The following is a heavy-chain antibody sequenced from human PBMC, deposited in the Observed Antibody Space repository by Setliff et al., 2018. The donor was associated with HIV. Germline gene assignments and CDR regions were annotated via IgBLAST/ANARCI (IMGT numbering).Heavy chain of an antibody. CDR2: VYYSGST. CDR1: GGSISYYY. V-gene: IGHV4-59*12. CDR3: AREGTWNYYDTSGGPDAFDI. D-gene: IGHD3-22*01. Sequence: SETLSLTCTVSGGSISYYYWSWIRQPPGKGLEWIGYVYYSGSTNYNPSLKSRVTMSVDTSKNQFSPKLSSVTAADTAVYYCAREGTWNYYDTSGGPDAFDIWGQGTMVTVSS. J-gene: IGHJ3*02.